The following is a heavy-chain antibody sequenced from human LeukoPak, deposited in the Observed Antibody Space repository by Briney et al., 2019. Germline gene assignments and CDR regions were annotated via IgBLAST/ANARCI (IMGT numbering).Heavy chain of an antibody. CDR1: GGTFSSYA. D-gene: IGHD3-22*01. CDR3: ARGYYYDSSGYLLPSH. Sequence: SVKVSCKASGGTFSSYAISWVRQAPGQGLEWMGGIIPIFGTANYAQKLQGRVTMTTDTSTSTAYMELRSLRSDDTAVYYCARGYYYDSSGYLLPSHWGQGTLVTASS. CDR2: IIPIFGTA. V-gene: IGHV1-69*05. J-gene: IGHJ4*02.